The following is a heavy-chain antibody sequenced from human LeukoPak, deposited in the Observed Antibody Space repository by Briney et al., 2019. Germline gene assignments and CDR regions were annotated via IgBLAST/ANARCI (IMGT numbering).Heavy chain of an antibody. J-gene: IGHJ4*02. CDR3: ARLARVARGYYFDY. D-gene: IGHD2-15*01. CDR1: GFTFSSYG. CDR2: ISYDGSNK. Sequence: GGSLRLSCAASGFTFSSYGMHWVRQAPGKGLEWVAVISYDGSNKYYADSVKGRFTISRDNSKNTLYLQMNSLRAEDTAVYYCARLARVARGYYFDYWGQGTLVTVSS. V-gene: IGHV3-30*03.